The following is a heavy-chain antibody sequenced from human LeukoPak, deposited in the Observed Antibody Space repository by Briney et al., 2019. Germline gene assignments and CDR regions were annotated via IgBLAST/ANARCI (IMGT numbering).Heavy chain of an antibody. CDR3: ARLQTRSGGGVDY. CDR2: IKEDGSAK. V-gene: IGHV3-7*01. Sequence: GGSLRLSCAASGFTFSIDWMTWVRQAPGKGLEWVANIKEDGSAKYYVDSVKGRFTISRDNAKNSLYLQMNSLRAEDTAVYYCARLQTRSGGGVDYWGQGTLVTVSS. D-gene: IGHD3-16*01. J-gene: IGHJ4*02. CDR1: GFTFSIDW.